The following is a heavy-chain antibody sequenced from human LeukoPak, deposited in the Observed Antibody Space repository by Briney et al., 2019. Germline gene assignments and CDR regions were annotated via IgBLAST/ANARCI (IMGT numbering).Heavy chain of an antibody. J-gene: IGHJ4*02. CDR2: IKQDGSEK. CDR1: GVTFSSYW. V-gene: IGHV3-7*02. CDR3: ARGGDYATFDY. D-gene: IGHD4-17*01. Sequence: GGSLRLSCAGSGVTFSSYWMSWVRQAPGKGLEWVANIKQDGSEKYYVDSVKGRFTISRDNAKNSLYLQMNSLRAEDTSVYYCARGGDYATFDYWGQGTLVTVSS.